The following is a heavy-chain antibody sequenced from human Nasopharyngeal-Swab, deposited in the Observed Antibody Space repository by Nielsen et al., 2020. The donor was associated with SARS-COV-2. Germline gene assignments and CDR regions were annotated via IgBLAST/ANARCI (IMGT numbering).Heavy chain of an antibody. CDR3: ARGNSYGYDY. D-gene: IGHD5-18*01. J-gene: IGHJ4*02. Sequence: ASVKVSCKASGYTFTGYYMHWVRQAPGQGLEWMGRINSNSGDTKYAQKFQGRVTMTRDTSISTADMELSRLRSDDTAVYYCARGNSYGYDYWGQRILVTVSS. V-gene: IGHV1-2*06. CDR1: GYTFTGYY. CDR2: INSNSGDT.